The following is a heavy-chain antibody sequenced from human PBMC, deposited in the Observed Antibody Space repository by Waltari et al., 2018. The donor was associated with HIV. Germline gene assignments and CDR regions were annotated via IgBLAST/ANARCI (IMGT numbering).Heavy chain of an antibody. CDR2: INQAGTER. V-gene: IGHV3-7*01. D-gene: IGHD3-10*01. J-gene: IGHJ4*02. CDR1: GFPFSSYW. CDR3: ATTHGSGDYDNDFDY. Sequence: EVQLVESGGGWVQPGGSLTLTCEASGFPFSSYWLRWVRQAPGKGLGWVANINQAGTERHYVDSVRGRFTISRDNGKTSLFLQMDNLSVEDTAVYYCATTHGSGDYDNDFDYWGQGTLV.